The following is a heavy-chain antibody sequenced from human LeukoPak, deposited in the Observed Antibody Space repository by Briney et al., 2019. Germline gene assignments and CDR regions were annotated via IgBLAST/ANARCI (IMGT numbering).Heavy chain of an antibody. CDR3: KAYYYYYNEL. CDR2: IRSKANDYET. V-gene: IGHV3-73*01. CDR1: GITFDSSH. J-gene: IGHJ6*03. Sequence: WESLRLSCAVSGITFDSSHFHWVRQASGKGLEWVGRIRSKANDYETGHGAPVKGRYIISRDDSKNMSYLEMNSLPTDDTAVYFCKAYYYYYNELWGKGTPVTGSS.